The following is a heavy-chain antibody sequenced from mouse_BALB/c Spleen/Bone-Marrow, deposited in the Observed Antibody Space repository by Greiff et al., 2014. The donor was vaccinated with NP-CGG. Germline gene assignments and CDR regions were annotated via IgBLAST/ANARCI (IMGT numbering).Heavy chain of an antibody. J-gene: IGHJ2*01. CDR2: IDPANGNA. CDR1: GFNIKDTY. V-gene: IGHV14-3*02. Sequence: VQLQQPGAELVKPGASVRLSCIASGFNIKDTYMHWAKQRPDQGLEWIGRIDPANGNAKHDPKFQGKAAITADTSSNTTYLQLSSLTSEDTAVYYCAIYFYFDYWGQGTTLTVSS. D-gene: IGHD2-3*01. CDR3: AIYFYFDY.